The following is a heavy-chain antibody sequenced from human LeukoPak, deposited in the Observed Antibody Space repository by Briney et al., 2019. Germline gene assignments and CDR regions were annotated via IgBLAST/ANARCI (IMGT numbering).Heavy chain of an antibody. CDR2: IYYSGST. CDR1: GDSIASTIYY. CDR3: ARDSGSYNYYYYMDV. V-gene: IGHV4-39*07. J-gene: IGHJ6*03. D-gene: IGHD1-26*01. Sequence: KTSETLSLTCSVSGDSIASTIYYWGWIRQPPGKGLEWIGNIYYSGSTYYTPSLKSRVTISVDTSKNQFSLKLSSVTAADTAVYYCARDSGSYNYYYYMDVWGKGTTVTVSS.